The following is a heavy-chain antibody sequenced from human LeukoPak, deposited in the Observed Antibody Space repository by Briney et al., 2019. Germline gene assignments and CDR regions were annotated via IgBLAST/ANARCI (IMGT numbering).Heavy chain of an antibody. D-gene: IGHD5-18*01. CDR3: AKEAEWIQLWSSLNY. Sequence: GGSLRLSCAASGFTFDDYAMHWVRQAPGKGLEWVSLISGDGGSTYYADSVKGRFTISRDNSKNSLYLQMSSLRTEDTALYYCAKEAEWIQLWSSLNYWGQGTLVTVSS. V-gene: IGHV3-43*02. J-gene: IGHJ4*02. CDR2: ISGDGGST. CDR1: GFTFDDYA.